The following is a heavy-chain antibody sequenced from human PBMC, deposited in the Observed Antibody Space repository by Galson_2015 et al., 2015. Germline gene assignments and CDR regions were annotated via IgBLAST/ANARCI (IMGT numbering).Heavy chain of an antibody. CDR2: INNGGSGT. V-gene: IGHV3-74*01. CDR3: ARDLWANYYYYGMDV. Sequence: SLRLSCAASGSSFSSYWMHWVRQVPGKGLVRVSHINNGGSGTGYADSVKGRFTISRDNAKNTLYLQMNSLRSEDTAVYYCARDLWANYYYYGMDVWGQGTTVTVSS. D-gene: IGHD1-26*01. J-gene: IGHJ6*02. CDR1: GSSFSSYW.